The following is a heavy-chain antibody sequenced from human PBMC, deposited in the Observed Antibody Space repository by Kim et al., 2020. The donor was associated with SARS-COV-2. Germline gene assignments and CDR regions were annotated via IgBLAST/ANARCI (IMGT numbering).Heavy chain of an antibody. V-gene: IGHV3-23*01. CDR3: AKTLYGGMDV. D-gene: IGHD2-8*01. Sequence: YADSVKGRLTTSRDNTQTTLYRQMNSLRVEETAMYYCAKTLYGGMDVWGQGTTVTVSS. J-gene: IGHJ6*02.